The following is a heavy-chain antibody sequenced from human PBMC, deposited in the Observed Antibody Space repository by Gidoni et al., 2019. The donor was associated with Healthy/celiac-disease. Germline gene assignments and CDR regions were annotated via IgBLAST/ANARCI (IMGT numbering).Heavy chain of an antibody. Sequence: VQLVQSGAEVKKPGASVKVYCQVSGYTLTELSMHWVRQAPGKGLEWMGGCDPEEGETSYAQKFQGRVTMTEDTSTDTAYMELSSLRSEDTAVYDCATDKEWRSGSYLYWGQGTLVTVSS. J-gene: IGHJ4*02. D-gene: IGHD1-26*01. V-gene: IGHV1-24*01. CDR1: GYTLTELS. CDR3: ATDKEWRSGSYLY. CDR2: CDPEEGET.